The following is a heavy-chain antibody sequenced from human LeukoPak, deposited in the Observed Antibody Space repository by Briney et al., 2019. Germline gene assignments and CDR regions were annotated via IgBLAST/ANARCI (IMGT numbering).Heavy chain of an antibody. J-gene: IGHJ4*02. V-gene: IGHV4-59*01. D-gene: IGHD6-13*01. CDR2: IYYSGST. Sequence: SETLSLTCTVSGGSIRSYYWSWIRQPPGKGLEWIGYIYYSGSTNYNPSLESRVTISVDTSKNQFSLKLSSVTAADTAVYYCARDVGGIAAAAHFDYWGQGTLVTVSS. CDR1: GGSIRSYY. CDR3: ARDVGGIAAAAHFDY.